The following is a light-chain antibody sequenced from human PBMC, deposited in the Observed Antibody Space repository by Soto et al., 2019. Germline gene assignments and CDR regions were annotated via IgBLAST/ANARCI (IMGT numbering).Light chain of an antibody. Sequence: HSVLTQPPSASGTPGQRVTISCSGSSSNIGSNYVYWYQQLPGTAPKLLIYRNDQRPSGVPDRFSGSKSGTSGSLAISGLRSEDEADYYCVAWDGSLSSVLFGGGTKLTVL. CDR2: RND. V-gene: IGLV1-47*01. J-gene: IGLJ3*02. CDR1: SSNIGSNY. CDR3: VAWDGSLSSVL.